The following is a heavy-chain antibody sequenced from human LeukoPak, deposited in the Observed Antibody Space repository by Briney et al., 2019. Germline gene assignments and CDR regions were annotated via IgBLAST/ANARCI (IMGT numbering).Heavy chain of an antibody. CDR2: ISGSGSST. J-gene: IGHJ4*02. Sequence: GGSLRLSCAASGFTFNSYAMNWVRQAPGKGLEWVSGISGSGSSTYYADSVKGRFTISRDNSKNTLYLQMNNLRAEDTAVYYCAKERTWNVVVVVTAQNFDYWGQGTLVTVSS. CDR3: AKERTWNVVVVVTAQNFDY. V-gene: IGHV3-23*01. D-gene: IGHD2-15*01. CDR1: GFTFNSYA.